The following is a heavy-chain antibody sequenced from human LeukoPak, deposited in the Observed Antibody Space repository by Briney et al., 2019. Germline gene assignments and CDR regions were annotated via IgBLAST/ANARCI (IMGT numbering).Heavy chain of an antibody. J-gene: IGHJ4*02. Sequence: GGSLRLSCAASGFTVSSNYMSWVRQAPGKGLEWVSSISESGGNTYYADSVKGRFTISRDNAKNTLDLQMNSLRDEDTAVYYCAKDQRGSGSYGYFDYRGQGTLVTVSS. D-gene: IGHD3-10*01. CDR1: GFTVSSNY. CDR3: AKDQRGSGSYGYFDY. CDR2: ISESGGNT. V-gene: IGHV3-23*01.